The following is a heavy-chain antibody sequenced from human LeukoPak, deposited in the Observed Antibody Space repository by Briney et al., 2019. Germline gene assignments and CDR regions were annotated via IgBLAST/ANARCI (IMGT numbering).Heavy chain of an antibody. D-gene: IGHD2-2*01. CDR2: ISYDGSNK. CDR1: GFTFSSYG. V-gene: IGHV3-30*18. Sequence: PGRSLRLSCAASGFTFSSYGMHWVHQAPGKGLEWAAVISYDGSNKYYADSVKGRFTISRDNSKNTLYLQMNSLRAEDTAVYYCAKDRRPAAMLSGGIPSGMDVWGQGTTVTVSS. J-gene: IGHJ6*02. CDR3: AKDRRPAAMLSGGIPSGMDV.